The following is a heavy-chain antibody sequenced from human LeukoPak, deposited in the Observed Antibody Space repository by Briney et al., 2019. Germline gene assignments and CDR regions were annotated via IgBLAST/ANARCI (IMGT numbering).Heavy chain of an antibody. J-gene: IGHJ3*02. D-gene: IGHD4-11*01. CDR2: IRYDGSNK. Sequence: PGGSLRLSCAASGFTFSSYGMHWVRQAPGKGLEWVAFIRYDGSNKYYADSVKGRFTISRDNSKNTLYLQMNSLRAEDTAVYYCAKELGSNLDAFDIGAKGQWSPSLQ. CDR3: AKELGSNLDAFD. V-gene: IGHV3-30*02. CDR1: GFTFSSYG.